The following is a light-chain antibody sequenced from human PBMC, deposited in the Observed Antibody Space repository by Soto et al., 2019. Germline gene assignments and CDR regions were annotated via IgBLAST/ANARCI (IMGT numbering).Light chain of an antibody. J-gene: IGLJ2*01. Sequence: QSVLTQPPSASGSPGQSVTISCTGTSSDVGGYNYVSWYQQLPGKAPKLIIYEVSRRPSGVPDRFSGSKSANTASLTVSGLQAEDEADYYCSSFAGSNNKVLFGGGTKVTVL. CDR1: SSDVGGYNY. V-gene: IGLV2-8*01. CDR2: EVS. CDR3: SSFAGSNNKVL.